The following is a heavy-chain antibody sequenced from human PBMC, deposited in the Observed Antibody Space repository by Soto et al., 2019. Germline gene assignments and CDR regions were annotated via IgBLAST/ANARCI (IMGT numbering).Heavy chain of an antibody. CDR3: AREGDYYGSGSRYYYYYMDV. CDR2: IYSGGST. CDR1: GFTVKTNY. D-gene: IGHD3-10*01. Sequence: GGSLRLSCAVSGFTVKTNYMSWVRQAPGKGLEWVSIIYSGGSTYYADSVKGRFTNSRDNSKNTLYLQMNSLRAEDTAVYHCAREGDYYGSGSRYYYYYMDVWGKGTTVTVSS. J-gene: IGHJ6*03. V-gene: IGHV3-66*01.